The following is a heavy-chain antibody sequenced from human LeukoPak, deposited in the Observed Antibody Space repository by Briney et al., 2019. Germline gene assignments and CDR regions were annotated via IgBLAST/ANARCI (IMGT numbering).Heavy chain of an antibody. J-gene: IGHJ4*02. CDR1: GFPFSSYA. Sequence: GGSLRLSCAASGFPFSSYAMTWVRQAPGKGLEWVSGITGSGGSTYYADSVQGRFTISRDNSKNTLYLQMSSLRAEDTALYYCAKVWAQYYFDYWGQGTLVTVSS. CDR2: ITGSGGST. V-gene: IGHV3-23*01. D-gene: IGHD6-19*01. CDR3: AKVWAQYYFDY.